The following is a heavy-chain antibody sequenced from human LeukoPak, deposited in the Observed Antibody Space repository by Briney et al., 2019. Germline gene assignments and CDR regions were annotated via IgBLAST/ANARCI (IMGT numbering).Heavy chain of an antibody. V-gene: IGHV3-7*01. J-gene: IGHJ3*02. D-gene: IGHD4-17*01. CDR1: GFTFSSYW. CDR2: IKQDGSEK. CDR3: AKDYSPTTVTTYDAFDI. Sequence: GGSLRLSCAASGFTFSSYWMSWVRQAPGKGLGWVANIKQDGSEKYYVDSVKGRFTISRDNAKKSLYLQMNSLRGEDTAVYYCAKDYSPTTVTTYDAFDIWGQGTMVSVSS.